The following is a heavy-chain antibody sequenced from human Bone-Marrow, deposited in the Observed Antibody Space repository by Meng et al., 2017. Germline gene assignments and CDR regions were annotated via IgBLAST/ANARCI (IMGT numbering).Heavy chain of an antibody. CDR3: ARDTRDYALDY. J-gene: IGHJ4*02. CDR2: IKKDGSEK. V-gene: IGHV3-7*01. Sequence: GGSLRLSCAASGFTFSSYWMSWVRQAPGKGLEWVSNIKKDGSEKYYVDSVKGRFTISRDNAKNSLYLQMNSLRAEDTAVYYCARDTRDYALDYWGQGTLVTVSS. D-gene: IGHD4-17*01. CDR1: GFTFSSYW.